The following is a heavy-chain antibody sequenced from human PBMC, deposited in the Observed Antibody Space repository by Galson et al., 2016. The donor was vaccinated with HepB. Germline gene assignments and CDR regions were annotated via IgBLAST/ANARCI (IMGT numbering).Heavy chain of an antibody. CDR2: IWYDGSNK. CDR1: GFTFSNYA. J-gene: IGHJ6*02. Sequence: SLRLSCAASGFTFSNYAMHWVRQAPGMGLEWVALIWYDGSNKYYADSGKGRFTISRDNSKYTLYLQMNSLRAEDTAVYFCARPIRPYYYYFVMDVWGQGTLVTVSS. CDR3: ARPIRPYYYYFVMDV. V-gene: IGHV3-33*01.